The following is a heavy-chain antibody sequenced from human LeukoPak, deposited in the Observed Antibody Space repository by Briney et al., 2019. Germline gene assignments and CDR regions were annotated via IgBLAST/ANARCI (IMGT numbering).Heavy chain of an antibody. CDR2: INSDGSST. V-gene: IGHV3-74*01. Sequence: GGSLRLSCAASGFTFRSHWMHWVRQAPGKGLVWVSRINSDGSSTNYADSVKGRFTISRDNAKNTMYLEMNSPRAEDTAVYYCARAGHTGVYQYTMDVWGQGTTVTVSS. CDR1: GFTFRSHW. D-gene: IGHD2-2*01. CDR3: ARAGHTGVYQYTMDV. J-gene: IGHJ6*02.